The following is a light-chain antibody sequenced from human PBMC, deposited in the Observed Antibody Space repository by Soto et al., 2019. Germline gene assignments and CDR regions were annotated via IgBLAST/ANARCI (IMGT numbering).Light chain of an antibody. Sequence: EIVLTQSPATLSFSPGERATLSCRASHSVSSGSLAWYQQKPGQAPRLLIYGASSRATGVPDRFSGSGSGTDFILTISRLEPEDSAVYYCQQCGSAPLTFGQGTKVDIK. V-gene: IGKV3-20*01. J-gene: IGKJ1*01. CDR2: GAS. CDR3: QQCGSAPLT. CDR1: HSVSSGS.